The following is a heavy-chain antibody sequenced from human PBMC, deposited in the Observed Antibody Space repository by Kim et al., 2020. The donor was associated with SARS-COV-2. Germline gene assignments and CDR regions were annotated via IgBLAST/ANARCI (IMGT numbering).Heavy chain of an antibody. CDR2: MNPNSGNT. J-gene: IGHJ6*02. CDR3: ASQPFDLVRGIDYYYYGMDV. D-gene: IGHD3-10*01. V-gene: IGHV1-8*01. CDR1: GYTFTSYD. Sequence: ASVKVSCKASGYTFTSYDINWVRQATGQGLEWMGWMNPNSGNTGYAQKFQGRVTMTRNTSISTAYMELSSLRSEDTAVYYCASQPFDLVRGIDYYYYGMDVWGQGTTVTVSS.